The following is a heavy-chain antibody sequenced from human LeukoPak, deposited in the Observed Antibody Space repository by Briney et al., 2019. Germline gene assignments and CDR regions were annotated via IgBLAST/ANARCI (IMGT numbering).Heavy chain of an antibody. V-gene: IGHV4-59*08. CDR3: ARGARAGYNLEPFDY. CDR2: IYYSGST. D-gene: IGHD5-24*01. CDR1: GGFINSYY. J-gene: IGHJ4*02. Sequence: PSETLSLTCTVSGGFINSYYWSWIRQPPGKGLEWIGYIYYSGSTKYNPSLKSRVTISVDTSKNQFSLKLSSVTAADTAVYYCARGARAGYNLEPFDYWGQGTLVTVSS.